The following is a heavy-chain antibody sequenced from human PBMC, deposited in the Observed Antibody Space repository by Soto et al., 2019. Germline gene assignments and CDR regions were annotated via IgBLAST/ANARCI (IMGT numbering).Heavy chain of an antibody. CDR2: IYPSDSDT. D-gene: IGHD3-22*01. CDR3: ARAPSPLSPGYCYFRY. V-gene: IGHV5-51*01. Sequence: GECLKIACKGSGYSSSTWWIGWVRQLSGKGLEWMGTIYPSDSDTRYSPSFQGQVIISADTATSTGYLQWRSVKASDHAGYYWARAPSPLSPGYCYFRYWSQRTL. J-gene: IGHJ4*02. CDR1: GYSSSTWW.